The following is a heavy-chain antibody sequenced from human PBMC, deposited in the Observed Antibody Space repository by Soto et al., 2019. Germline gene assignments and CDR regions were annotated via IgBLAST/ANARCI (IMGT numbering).Heavy chain of an antibody. CDR1: GDSVSSNSAA. CDR3: ARDIVVVPAAPVGYYYYWMDV. V-gene: IGHV6-1*01. CDR2: TYYRSKWYN. D-gene: IGHD2-2*01. Sequence: SQTLSLTCAISGDSVSSNSAAWNWIRQSPSRGLEWLGRTYYRSKWYNDYAVSVKSRITINPDTSKNQFSLQLNSVTPEDTAVYYCARDIVVVPAAPVGYYYYWMDVWGQGTTVTVSS. J-gene: IGHJ6*02.